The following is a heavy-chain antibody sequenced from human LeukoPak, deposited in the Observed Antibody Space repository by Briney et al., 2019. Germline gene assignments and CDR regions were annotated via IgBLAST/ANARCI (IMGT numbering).Heavy chain of an antibody. CDR1: GYTFTSYG. CDR3: ALPDDAFDI. J-gene: IGHJ3*02. Sequence: ASVKVSCKASGYTFTSYGISWVRQAPGQGLEWMGWISAYNGNTNYAQKLQGRVTMTTDTSTSTAHMELRSLRSDDTAVYYCALPDDAFDIWGQGTMVTVSS. CDR2: ISAYNGNT. V-gene: IGHV1-18*01.